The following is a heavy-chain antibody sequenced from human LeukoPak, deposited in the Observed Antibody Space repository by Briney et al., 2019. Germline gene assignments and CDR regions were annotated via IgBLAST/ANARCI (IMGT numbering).Heavy chain of an antibody. J-gene: IGHJ4*02. CDR3: ARERQNKDFWSGGDY. D-gene: IGHD3-3*01. V-gene: IGHV3-9*01. CDR1: GFTFDDYA. Sequence: GGSLRLSCAASGFTFDDYAMHWVRQAPGKGLEWVSGISWNSGSIGYADSVKGRFTISRDNAKNSLYLQTNTLRPEDTAVYYCARERQNKDFWSGGDYWGQGTLVTVSS. CDR2: ISWNSGSI.